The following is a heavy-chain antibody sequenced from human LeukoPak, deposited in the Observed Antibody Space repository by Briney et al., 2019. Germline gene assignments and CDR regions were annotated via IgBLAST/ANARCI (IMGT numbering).Heavy chain of an antibody. V-gene: IGHV1-2*02. D-gene: IGHD1-26*01. CDR1: GYTFTGHY. Sequence: ASVKVSCKASGYTFTGHYMHWVRQAPGQGLEWMGWINPNSGGTNYAQKFQGRVTMTRDTSIRTDYMELSSLRSDDTAVYYCARDREVGSTDDAFDIWGQGTMVTVSS. CDR2: INPNSGGT. J-gene: IGHJ3*02. CDR3: ARDREVGSTDDAFDI.